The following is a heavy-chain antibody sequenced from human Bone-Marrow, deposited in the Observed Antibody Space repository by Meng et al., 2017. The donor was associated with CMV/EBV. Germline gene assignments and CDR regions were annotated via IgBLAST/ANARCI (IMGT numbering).Heavy chain of an antibody. CDR1: GFTFSSYS. CDR2: ISSSSSYI. V-gene: IGHV3-21*04. CDR3: SSVSYSYGPLFDY. J-gene: IGHJ4*02. D-gene: IGHD5-18*01. Sequence: ETLSLSCAASGFTFSSYSMNWVRQAPGKGLEWVSSISSSSSYIYYADSVKGRFTISRDNAKNSLYLHTYSLRAEDTALYYCSSVSYSYGPLFDYLGQGTLVTVSS.